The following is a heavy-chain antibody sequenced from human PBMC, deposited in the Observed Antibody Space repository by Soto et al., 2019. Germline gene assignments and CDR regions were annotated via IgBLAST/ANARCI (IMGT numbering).Heavy chain of an antibody. CDR3: AREILDCSGGSCYCWFDP. D-gene: IGHD2-15*01. Sequence: SETLSLTCTVSGGSISSYYWSWIRQSPGKGLEWIGYIYYSGSTNYNPSLKSRVTISVDTSKNQFSLKLSSVTAADTAVYYCAREILDCSGGSCYCWFDPWGQGTLVTV. CDR2: IYYSGST. V-gene: IGHV4-59*01. CDR1: GGSISSYY. J-gene: IGHJ5*02.